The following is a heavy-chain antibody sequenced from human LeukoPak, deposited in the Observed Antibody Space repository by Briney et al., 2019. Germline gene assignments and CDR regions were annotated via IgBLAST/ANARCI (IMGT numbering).Heavy chain of an antibody. D-gene: IGHD3-3*01. Sequence: GGSLRLSCAASGFTFSSYGMHWVRQAPGKGLEWVAVISYDGSNKYYADSVKGRLTISRDNSKNTLYLQMNSLRAEDTAVYYCAKGWHYDSYYYGMDVWGQGTTVTVSS. CDR2: ISYDGSNK. J-gene: IGHJ6*02. CDR3: AKGWHYDSYYYGMDV. CDR1: GFTFSSYG. V-gene: IGHV3-30*18.